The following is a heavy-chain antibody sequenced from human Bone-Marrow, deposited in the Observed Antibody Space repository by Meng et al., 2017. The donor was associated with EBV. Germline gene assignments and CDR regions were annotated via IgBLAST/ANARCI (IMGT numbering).Heavy chain of an antibody. J-gene: IGHJ4*02. V-gene: IGHV1-2*02. D-gene: IGHD6-19*01. Sequence: VRLVQCGAEVKTPGALVKVSCKASGYTFISYYIHWVRQAPGQGLEWMGWINPNNGDTKFAQKFQGRVTLTRDTSIRTAYMDLNRLGSDDTAVYYCARVSAGGIAVAGPAGGFDYWGQGTLVTVSS. CDR1: GYTFISYY. CDR2: INPNNGDT. CDR3: ARVSAGGIAVAGPAGGFDY.